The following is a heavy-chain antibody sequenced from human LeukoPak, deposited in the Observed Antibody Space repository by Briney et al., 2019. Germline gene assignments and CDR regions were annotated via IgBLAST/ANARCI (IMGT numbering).Heavy chain of an antibody. D-gene: IGHD1-26*01. CDR2: ISAGGAT. V-gene: IGHV3-23*01. J-gene: IGHJ5*02. CDR1: GFSFSTYA. CDR3: AKIPTGRREEWSDP. Sequence: GGSLRLSCAASGFSFSTYAMTWVRQIPGRGLQWVSAISAGGATYYADSVKGRFTISRDNSRSTLYLQMNSLRADDTAFYYCAKIPTGRREEWSDPWGQGTLVTVSS.